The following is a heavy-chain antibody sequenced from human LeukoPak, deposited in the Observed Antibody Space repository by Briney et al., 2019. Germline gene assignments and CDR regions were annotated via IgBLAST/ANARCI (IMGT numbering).Heavy chain of an antibody. D-gene: IGHD2-21*01. J-gene: IGHJ6*02. CDR2: IYYSGST. Sequence: SETLSLTCTVSGGSISNNNYYWAWIRQPPGKGLECIGSIYYSGSTYYNPSLKSRVSISVDTSKNQFSLKLSSVTAADTAVYYCARHSNSPGSDYYYGMDVWGQGTTVTVSS. V-gene: IGHV4-39*01. CDR3: ARHSNSPGSDYYYGMDV. CDR1: GGSISNNNYY.